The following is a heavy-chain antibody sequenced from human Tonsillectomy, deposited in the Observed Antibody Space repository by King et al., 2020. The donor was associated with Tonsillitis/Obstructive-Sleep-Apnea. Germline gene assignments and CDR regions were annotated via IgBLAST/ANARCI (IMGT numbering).Heavy chain of an antibody. CDR2: IIPIFGTA. J-gene: IGHJ5*02. V-gene: IGHV1-69*01. D-gene: IGHD3-3*01. Sequence: VQLVESGAEVKKPGSSVKVSCKASGGNFSSYAISWVRQAPGQGLEWMGGIIPIFGTANYAQKFQGRVTITADESTSTAYMELSSLRSEDTAVYYCARGGSTIFGVVISWFDPWGQGTLVTVSS. CDR1: GGNFSSYA. CDR3: ARGGSTIFGVVISWFDP.